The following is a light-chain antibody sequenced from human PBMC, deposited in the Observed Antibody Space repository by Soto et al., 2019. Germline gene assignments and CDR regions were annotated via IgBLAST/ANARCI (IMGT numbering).Light chain of an antibody. V-gene: IGKV1-5*01. CDR3: QQYNSLWT. CDR1: QSISTW. J-gene: IGKJ1*01. Sequence: DIRMTQSPSTLSASVGDRVTITCRASQSISTWLAWYQQKPGRVPKLLIYGVSILASGVPSRFSGSGSGTEFTLTISSLQPDDFATYYCQQYNSLWTFGQGTKV. CDR2: GVS.